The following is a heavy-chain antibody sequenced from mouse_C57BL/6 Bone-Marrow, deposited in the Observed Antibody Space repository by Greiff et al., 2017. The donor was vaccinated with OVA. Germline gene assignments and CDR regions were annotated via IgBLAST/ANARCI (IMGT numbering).Heavy chain of an antibody. V-gene: IGHV5-6*01. CDR1: GFTFSSYG. Sequence: EVQRVESGGDLVKPGGSLKLSCAASGFTFSSYGMSWVRQTPDKRLEWVATISSGGSYTYYPDSVKGRVTISRDNAKNTLYLQMSSLKSEDTAMYYCARRVYYFDYWGQGTTLTVSS. CDR3: ARRVYYFDY. J-gene: IGHJ2*01. CDR2: ISSGGSYT.